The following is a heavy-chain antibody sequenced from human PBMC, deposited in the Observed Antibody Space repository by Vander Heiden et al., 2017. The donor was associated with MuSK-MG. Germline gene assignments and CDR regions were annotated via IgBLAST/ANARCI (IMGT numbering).Heavy chain of an antibody. Sequence: QVQLVQSGAKVKKPGSSVKVSCKASGGTFSSYAISWVRPAPGQGLGWMGGIIPILGIANYAQKFQGRVTITADKSTSTAYMELSSLRSEDTAVYYWARAHPRRPDIVVVPAAMGYFDYWGQGTLVTVSS. CDR2: IIPILGIA. CDR1: GGTFSSYA. V-gene: IGHV1-69*10. J-gene: IGHJ4*02. D-gene: IGHD2-2*01. CDR3: ARAHPRRPDIVVVPAAMGYFDY.